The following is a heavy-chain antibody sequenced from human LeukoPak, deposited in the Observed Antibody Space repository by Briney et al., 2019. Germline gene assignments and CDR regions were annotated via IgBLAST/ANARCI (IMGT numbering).Heavy chain of an antibody. CDR3: ARIGYSSSSFDY. D-gene: IGHD6-6*01. Sequence: PGGSLRLSCAVSGFMYNNYWMSWVRQAPGKGLEWVANIKQDGSVKYYVDSVKGRFTIPRDNAKNSLYLQMNSLRAEDTAVYYCARIGYSSSSFDYWGRGTLVTVSS. CDR2: IKQDGSVK. V-gene: IGHV3-7*01. J-gene: IGHJ4*02. CDR1: GFMYNNYW.